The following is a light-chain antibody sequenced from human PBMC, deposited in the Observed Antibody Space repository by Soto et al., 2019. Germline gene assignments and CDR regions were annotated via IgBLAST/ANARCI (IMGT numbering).Light chain of an antibody. CDR3: QQYNSYSWT. Sequence: IHMTQSPSSLSASXGDRVTITCRASQGIRNDLGWYQQKPGXAPKLLXYAASSLQSGGPSRFSGTGSVTEFTPTISSRQPDDFAIYYGQQYNSYSWTFGQGTKVDIK. CDR2: AAS. V-gene: IGKV1-17*01. CDR1: QGIRND. J-gene: IGKJ1*01.